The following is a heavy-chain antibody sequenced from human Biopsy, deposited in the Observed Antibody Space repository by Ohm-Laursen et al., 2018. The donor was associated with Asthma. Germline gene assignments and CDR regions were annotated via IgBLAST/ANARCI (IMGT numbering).Heavy chain of an antibody. CDR3: ARAGALIVGATMGY. J-gene: IGHJ4*02. Sequence: ASVKVSCKASGYTSTSYGISWVRQPPGQGLEWMGIINPSGGSTSYAQKFQGRVTMTRDTSTSTVYMELSSLRSEDTAVYYCARAGALIVGATMGYWGQGTLVTVSS. CDR1: GYTSTSYG. V-gene: IGHV1-46*01. D-gene: IGHD1-26*01. CDR2: INPSGGST.